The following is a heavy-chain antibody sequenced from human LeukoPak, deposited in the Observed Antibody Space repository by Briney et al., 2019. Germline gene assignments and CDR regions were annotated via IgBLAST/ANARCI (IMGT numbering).Heavy chain of an antibody. J-gene: IGHJ5*02. Sequence: VSVSVFCKASGYTFTSYGISWVPHARGKGLEWMGWISAYNGNTKYAQKRQGRVTMTTDTSTSTAYMELRSLRSDDTAVYYCARDGDLGFWSGSCWFDPWGQGTLVTVSS. CDR3: ARDGDLGFWSGSCWFDP. V-gene: IGHV1-18*01. CDR1: GYTFTSYG. D-gene: IGHD3-3*01. CDR2: ISAYNGNT.